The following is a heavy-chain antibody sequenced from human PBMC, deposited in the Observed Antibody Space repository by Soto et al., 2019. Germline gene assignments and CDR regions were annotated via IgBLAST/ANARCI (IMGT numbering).Heavy chain of an antibody. D-gene: IGHD1-7*01. CDR3: AKGDWDYIAGHFDY. V-gene: IGHV3-23*01. Sequence: GGSLRLSCAASGFTFSSYWMHWVRQAPGKGLEWVSAISGTAGNTYHADSVKGRFTISRDISKNTLYLQMNSLRAEDTAVYYCAKGDWDYIAGHFDYWGQGTLVTVSS. J-gene: IGHJ4*02. CDR2: ISGTAGNT. CDR1: GFTFSSYW.